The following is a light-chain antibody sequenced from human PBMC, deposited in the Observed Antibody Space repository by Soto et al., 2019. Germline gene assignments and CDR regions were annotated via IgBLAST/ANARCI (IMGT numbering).Light chain of an antibody. CDR1: QSVDSN. V-gene: IGKV3-15*01. J-gene: IGKJ4*01. CDR3: QQYNVWPLT. CDR2: VAS. Sequence: EIVMTQSPATLSVSPGERATLSCRASQSVDSNLAWYQQKPGQTPKPLIYVASTRATGIPARFSGSGSGTEFTLTISSLQSEDFAIYYCQQYNVWPLTFGGGTKVEFK.